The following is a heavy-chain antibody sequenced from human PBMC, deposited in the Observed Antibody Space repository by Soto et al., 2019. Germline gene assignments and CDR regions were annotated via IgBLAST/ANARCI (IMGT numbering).Heavy chain of an antibody. D-gene: IGHD3-9*01. Sequence: SETLSLTCAVPGYSLGSYNWWGCIRQPPGKGLEWIGYIYYTGTTYYNLSLKSRVTMSVDSAKDQFSLRLTSVTAADTAVYYCARTSRLKTGHLDYWGQGILVTVSS. CDR3: ARTSRLKTGHLDY. CDR1: GYSLGSYNW. J-gene: IGHJ4*02. V-gene: IGHV4-28*01. CDR2: IYYTGTT.